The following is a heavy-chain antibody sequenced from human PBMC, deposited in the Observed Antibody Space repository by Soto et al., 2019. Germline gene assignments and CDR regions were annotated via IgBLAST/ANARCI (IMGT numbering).Heavy chain of an antibody. CDR1: GGSISSSRYY. V-gene: IGHV4-39*01. D-gene: IGHD3-10*01. CDR3: AGQGPYYYQIWYFDL. CDR2: IYYSGST. J-gene: IGHJ2*01. Sequence: SETLYLTCTVYGGSISSSRYYWGWIRKHQGKKLEWIGSIYYSGSTYYNPSLKSRVTISVDTSKNQFSLKLSSVTAADTSLYYCAGQGPYYYQIWYFDLWGRGTLVTVS.